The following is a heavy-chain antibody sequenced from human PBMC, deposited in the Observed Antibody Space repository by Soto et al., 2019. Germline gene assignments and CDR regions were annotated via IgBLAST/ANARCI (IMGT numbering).Heavy chain of an antibody. D-gene: IGHD3-22*01. CDR2: MYYSVST. J-gene: IGHJ3*02. V-gene: IGHV4-31*03. CDR3: ERGVYYDSTGYLGDFEI. CDR1: CGSISSGVYY. Sequence: SETVSLTCTVSCGSISSGVYYWSWIREHAGKGLELIGYMYYSVSTYYNPSLKSRVTISGDTRKNQLSLKLSSVTAADTAVYYCERGVYYDSTGYLGDFEIWGHGTLVTGSS.